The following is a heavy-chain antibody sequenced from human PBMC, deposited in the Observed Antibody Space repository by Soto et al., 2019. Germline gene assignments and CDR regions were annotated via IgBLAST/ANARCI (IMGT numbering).Heavy chain of an antibody. CDR3: ARDYDSSGYYDRYFYY. Sequence: GGSLRLSCAASGFTFSSYWMSWVRQAPGKGLEWVANIKQDGSEKYYADSVKGRFTISRDNAKNSLYLQMNSLRAEDTAVYYCARDYDSSGYYDRYFYYWGQGTLVTVSS. CDR2: IKQDGSEK. D-gene: IGHD3-22*01. V-gene: IGHV3-7*03. CDR1: GFTFSSYW. J-gene: IGHJ4*02.